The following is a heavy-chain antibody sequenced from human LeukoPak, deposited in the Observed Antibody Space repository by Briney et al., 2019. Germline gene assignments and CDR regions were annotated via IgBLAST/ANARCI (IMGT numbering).Heavy chain of an antibody. D-gene: IGHD6-19*01. V-gene: IGHV3-23*01. CDR3: ARGWGSSGWYDY. J-gene: IGHJ4*02. CDR2: ISGSGGST. Sequence: GGSLRLSCAASGFTFSTFDMSWVRQAPGKGLEWVSGISGSGGSTYYADSVKGRFTISRDNSKNTLYLQMNTPRVEDTAVYYCARGWGSSGWYDYWGQGALVTVSS. CDR1: GFTFSTFD.